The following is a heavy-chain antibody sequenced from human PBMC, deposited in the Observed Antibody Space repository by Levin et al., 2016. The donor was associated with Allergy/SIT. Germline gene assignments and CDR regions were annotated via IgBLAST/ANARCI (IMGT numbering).Heavy chain of an antibody. CDR3: AKERGLGVVVSAAINY. Sequence: GGSLRLSCAASGFTFSNYAMNWVRQAPGKGLEWVSAIGGSGDNTYYADSVKGRFTISRDNSNNTLYLQMNSLRAEDTAIYYCAKERGLGVVVSAAINYWGQGTLVTVSS. J-gene: IGHJ4*02. CDR1: GFTFSNYA. V-gene: IGHV3-23*01. CDR2: IGGSGDNT. D-gene: IGHD2-2*01.